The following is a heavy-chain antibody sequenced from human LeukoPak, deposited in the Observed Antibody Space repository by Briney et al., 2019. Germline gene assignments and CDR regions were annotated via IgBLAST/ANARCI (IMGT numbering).Heavy chain of an antibody. V-gene: IGHV1-69*13. Sequence: SVKVSCKASGGTFSSYAISWVRQAPGQGLEWMGGIIPIFGTANYAQKFQGRVTITADESTSTAYMELSSLRSEDTAVYYCARSRYRIAAAGTYYYYYYGMDVWGQGTTVTVSS. CDR3: ARSRYRIAAAGTYYYYYYGMDV. CDR2: IIPIFGTA. CDR1: GGTFSSYA. D-gene: IGHD6-13*01. J-gene: IGHJ6*02.